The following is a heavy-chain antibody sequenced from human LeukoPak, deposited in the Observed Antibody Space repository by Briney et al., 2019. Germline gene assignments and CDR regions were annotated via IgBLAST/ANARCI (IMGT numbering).Heavy chain of an antibody. J-gene: IGHJ5*02. CDR1: GFTFSSYW. Sequence: GGSLRLSCAAFGFTFSSYWMHWVRQAPEKGLVWVSRINSDESSTLYADAVKGRFTISRDNAKNTVYLQMNSLRVEDTAVYFCARGTGSWFDPWGQGTLVTVSS. CDR3: ARGTGSWFDP. D-gene: IGHD1-1*01. V-gene: IGHV3-74*01. CDR2: INSDESST.